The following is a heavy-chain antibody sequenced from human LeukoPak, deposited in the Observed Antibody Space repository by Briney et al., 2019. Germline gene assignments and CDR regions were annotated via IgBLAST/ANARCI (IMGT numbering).Heavy chain of an antibody. J-gene: IGHJ4*02. Sequence: GGSLRLSCAASGFSFSSYAMNWVRQAPGRGLEWVSVMSHSGDNTYYADSVKGRITISRDKSKNTLYLEMNSLRAEDTAVYYCAKGVRVGPTYFDYWGQGTLVTVSS. V-gene: IGHV3-23*01. CDR3: AKGVRVGPTYFDY. D-gene: IGHD1-26*01. CDR1: GFSFSSYA. CDR2: MSHSGDNT.